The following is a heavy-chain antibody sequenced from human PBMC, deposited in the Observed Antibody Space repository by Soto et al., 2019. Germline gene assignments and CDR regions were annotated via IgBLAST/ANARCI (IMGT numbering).Heavy chain of an antibody. J-gene: IGHJ5*02. Sequence: QVHLVQSGAEVKHPGASVRVSCKASGITYSTYAIHWVRQAPGQGLEWMGWINAGEGYTRYSQDFQGRVTLTTVTSASTTYMDLSNLTFEDKAVYYCSRAISGYVTWGQGTQVTVSS. D-gene: IGHD5-12*01. CDR1: GITYSTYA. CDR3: SRAISGYVT. V-gene: IGHV1-3*03. CDR2: INAGEGYT.